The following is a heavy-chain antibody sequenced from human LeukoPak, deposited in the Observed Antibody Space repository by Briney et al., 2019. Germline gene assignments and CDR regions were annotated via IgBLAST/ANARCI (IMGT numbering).Heavy chain of an antibody. CDR1: GFTFSSYA. V-gene: IGHV3-23*01. CDR2: ISGSGGST. Sequence: PGGSLRLSCAASGFTFSSYAMSWVRQAPGKGLEWVSAISGSGGSTYYADSVKGRFTISRDNAKNSLYLQMNSLRAEDTAVYYCALRITIFGADDYWGQGTLVTVSS. J-gene: IGHJ4*02. CDR3: ALRITIFGADDY. D-gene: IGHD3-3*01.